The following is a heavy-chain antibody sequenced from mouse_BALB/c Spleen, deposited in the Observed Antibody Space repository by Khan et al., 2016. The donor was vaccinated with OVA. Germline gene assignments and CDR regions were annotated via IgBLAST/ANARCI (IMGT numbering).Heavy chain of an antibody. Sequence: EVELVESGGGLVKPGGSLKLSCAASGFTFSDYYMYWVRQTPEKRLEWVATISDGGSYTYYPDSVKGRFTISRDDAKNNLYLQMSSLKSEDTAMYYCARGYYGDPFAYWGQGTLVIVSA. D-gene: IGHD2-13*01. CDR2: ISDGGSYT. CDR3: ARGYYGDPFAY. CDR1: GFTFSDYY. J-gene: IGHJ3*01. V-gene: IGHV5-4*02.